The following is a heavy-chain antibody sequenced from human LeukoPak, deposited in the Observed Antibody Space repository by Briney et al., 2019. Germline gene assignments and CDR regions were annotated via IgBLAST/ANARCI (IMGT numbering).Heavy chain of an antibody. V-gene: IGHV3-7*01. CDR3: ARGPGRRWGNG. CDR2: IAQDGRDI. Sequence: PGGSLRLSCAASGFTLSRYWMSWVRQAPGKGLEWLAYIAQDGRDIFYPDSVKGRFTIARDNAKNALILQMDSLRTVGTAVYYCARGPGRRWGNGWGQGTLVTVSS. CDR1: GFTLSRYW. J-gene: IGHJ4*02. D-gene: IGHD3-10*01.